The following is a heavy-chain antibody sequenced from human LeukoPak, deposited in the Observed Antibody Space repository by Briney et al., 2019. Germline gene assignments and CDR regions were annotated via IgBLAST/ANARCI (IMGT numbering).Heavy chain of an antibody. D-gene: IGHD6-19*01. J-gene: IGHJ4*02. CDR3: EREGAGSGWSGYYDY. Sequence: GGSLRLSCAASGFTFSSYWIHWVRQAPGKGLVWVSRINTDGSRTTYADSVKGRFTISRDNAKNTLYLQMNSLRAEDTAVYYCEREGAGSGWSGYYDYWGKGTLVTVSS. V-gene: IGHV3-74*01. CDR2: INTDGSRT. CDR1: GFTFSSYW.